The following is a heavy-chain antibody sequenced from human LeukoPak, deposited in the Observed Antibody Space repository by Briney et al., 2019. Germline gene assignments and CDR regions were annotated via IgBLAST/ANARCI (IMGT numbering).Heavy chain of an antibody. D-gene: IGHD5-18*01. CDR3: ARGPQRGYSYGPNDAFDI. V-gene: IGHV4-59*01. CDR2: IDNSGGT. J-gene: IGHJ3*02. CDR1: GGSISSYY. Sequence: KPSETLSLTCTVAGGSISSYYWSWIRQPPGKGLEWTGYIDNSGGTRYNPSLKSRVTISVDSSKNQFSLKLSDVTAADTAVYYCARGPQRGYSYGPNDAFDIWGQGTMVTVSS.